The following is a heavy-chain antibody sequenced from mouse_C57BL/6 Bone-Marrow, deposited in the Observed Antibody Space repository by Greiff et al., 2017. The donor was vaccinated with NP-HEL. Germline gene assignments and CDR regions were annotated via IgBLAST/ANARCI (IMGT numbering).Heavy chain of an antibody. J-gene: IGHJ4*01. CDR2: IDPENGDT. CDR3: TTGPDGYQFFYYAMDY. D-gene: IGHD2-3*01. CDR1: GFNIKDDY. V-gene: IGHV14-4*01. Sequence: EVKLVESGAELVRPGASVKLSCTASGFNIKDDYMHWVKQRPEQGLEWIGWIDPENGDTEYASKFQGKATITADTSSNTAYLQLSSLTSEDTAVYYCTTGPDGYQFFYYAMDYWGQGTSVTVSS.